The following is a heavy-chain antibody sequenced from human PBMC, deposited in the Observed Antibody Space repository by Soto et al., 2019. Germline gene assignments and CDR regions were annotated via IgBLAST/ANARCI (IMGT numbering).Heavy chain of an antibody. Sequence: QLQLQESGPGLVRPSETMSLTCTVSGGSVATTTDFWGWLRQPPGKGLEWLGTRQYRGSTDYNPSIKSHVAMPLNTSRNQCSLRLTSVTAADTAVYFCAKYDEYAPLSYWGQGALVTVSS. J-gene: IGHJ4*02. CDR2: RQYRGST. CDR3: AKYDEYAPLSY. D-gene: IGHD3-3*01. V-gene: IGHV4-39*01. CDR1: GGSVATTTDF.